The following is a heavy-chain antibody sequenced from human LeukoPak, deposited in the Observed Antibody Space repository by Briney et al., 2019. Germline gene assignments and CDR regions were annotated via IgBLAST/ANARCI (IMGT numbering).Heavy chain of an antibody. CDR3: ARVSSGWQILYYFDY. D-gene: IGHD6-19*01. CDR1: GYTFTGYY. CDR2: INPNSGGT. J-gene: IGHJ4*02. Sequence: GASVKVSCKASGYTFTGYYMHWVRQAPGQGLEWMGWINPNSGGTNYAQKFQGRVTMTRDTSISTAYMELSRLRSDDTAVYYCARVSSGWQILYYFDYWGQGTLVTVSS. V-gene: IGHV1-2*02.